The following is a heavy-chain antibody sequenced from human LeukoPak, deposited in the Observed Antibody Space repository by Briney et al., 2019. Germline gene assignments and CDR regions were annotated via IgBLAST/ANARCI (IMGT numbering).Heavy chain of an antibody. CDR3: ASLNYYYYYGMDV. CDR1: GFTVSSKD. CDR2: INTAGTT. V-gene: IGHV3-66*02. J-gene: IGHJ6*02. Sequence: PGGSLRLSCAASGFTVSSKDMTWVRQAPGKGLEWVSVINTAGTTYYADSVKGRFTISRDNSKNTLYLQMNTLRTEDTAVYYCASLNYYYYYGMDVWGQGTTVTVSS.